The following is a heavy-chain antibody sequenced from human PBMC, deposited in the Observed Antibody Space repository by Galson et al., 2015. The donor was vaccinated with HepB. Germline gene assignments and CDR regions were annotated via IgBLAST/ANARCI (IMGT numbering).Heavy chain of an antibody. CDR2: ISYDGSNK. V-gene: IGHV3-30*18. Sequence: SLRLSCAASGFTFSSYGMHWVRQAPGKGLEWVAVISYDGSNKYYADSVKGRFTISRDNSKNTLYLQMNSLRAEDTAVYYCAKGGSPYYYYYYMDVWGKGTTVTVSS. D-gene: IGHD6-6*01. CDR3: AKGGSPYYYYYYMDV. J-gene: IGHJ6*03. CDR1: GFTFSSYG.